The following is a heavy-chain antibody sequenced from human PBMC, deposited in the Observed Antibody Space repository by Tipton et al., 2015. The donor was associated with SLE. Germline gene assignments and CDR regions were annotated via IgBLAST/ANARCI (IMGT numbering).Heavy chain of an antibody. Sequence: GLVKPSETLSLTCIVSGDSISSDDYYWAWIRQPPGKGLEWIGTVYYGGSAHYNPSLKSRVAISVDTSKNQFSLKLSSVTAADTAVYYCARDRGRDYSMDVWGRGTTVIVSS. D-gene: IGHD6-25*01. CDR2: VYYGGSA. V-gene: IGHV4-39*07. CDR3: ARDRGRDYSMDV. CDR1: GDSISSDDYY. J-gene: IGHJ6*02.